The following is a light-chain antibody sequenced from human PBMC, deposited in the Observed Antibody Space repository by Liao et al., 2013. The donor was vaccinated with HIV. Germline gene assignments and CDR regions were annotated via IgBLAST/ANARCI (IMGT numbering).Light chain of an antibody. J-gene: IGLJ1*01. CDR3: QVWDTSSDHFV. CDR1: NIGSKS. CDR2: YDS. Sequence: SYELTQPPSVSVAPRKTASITCGGKNIGSKSVHWYQQKPGQAPVLVIYYDSDRPSGIPERFSGTSSGNTATLTISRVEAGDEADYFCQVWDTSSDHFVFGPGTTVTVL. V-gene: IGLV3-21*04.